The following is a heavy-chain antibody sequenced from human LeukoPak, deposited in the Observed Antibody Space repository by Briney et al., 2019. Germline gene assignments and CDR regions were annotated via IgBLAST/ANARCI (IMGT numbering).Heavy chain of an antibody. Sequence: GESLKISCKGSGYSFNSYWIGWVRQMPGKGLEWMGIIYPGDSDTRYSPSFQGQATISADKSISTAYLQWSSLKASDTAMYYCARWVGPGSYRLDVWGKGTTVTVSS. J-gene: IGHJ6*04. CDR3: ARWVGPGSYRLDV. V-gene: IGHV5-51*01. CDR2: IYPGDSDT. D-gene: IGHD3-16*02. CDR1: GYSFNSYW.